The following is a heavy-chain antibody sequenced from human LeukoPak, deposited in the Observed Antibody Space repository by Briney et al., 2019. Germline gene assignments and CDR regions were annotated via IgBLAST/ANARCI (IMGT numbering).Heavy chain of an antibody. D-gene: IGHD1-7*01. V-gene: IGHV3-15*04. Sequence: EGSLRLSCAASGFTFSYAWMSWVRQVPGKGLEWVGQIVSNIDGGTTDYAAPVKGRFTISRDDSESMLYLQMNSLKIEDIAVYYCTTDEDWNYARKDVWGQGATVIVSS. CDR1: GFTFSYAW. CDR2: IVSNIDGGTT. J-gene: IGHJ6*02. CDR3: TTDEDWNYARKDV.